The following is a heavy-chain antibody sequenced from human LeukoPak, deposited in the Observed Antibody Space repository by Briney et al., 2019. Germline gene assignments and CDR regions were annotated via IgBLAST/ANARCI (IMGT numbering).Heavy chain of an antibody. CDR3: ARDLGSYQQDV. CDR1: GYTFTSYD. CDR2: VNPNSGNT. D-gene: IGHD1-26*01. Sequence: ASVKVSCKASGYTFTSYDINWVRQATGQGLEWMGWVNPNSGNTGYGKTFQGRVTMTTNTSISTAYMELSSLRSEDTAVYYCARDLGSYQQDVWGQGTTVTVSS. V-gene: IGHV1-8*01. J-gene: IGHJ6*02.